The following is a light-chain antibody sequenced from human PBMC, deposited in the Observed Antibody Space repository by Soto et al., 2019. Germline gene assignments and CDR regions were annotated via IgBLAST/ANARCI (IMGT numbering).Light chain of an antibody. CDR2: DAS. Sequence: DIQMTKSHSTLSAAVGDRVTITGRASQSISSWLAWYQQKPGKAPKLLIYDASSLESGVPSRFSGRGSGPEFTLTISSLQPDDFATYYCQQYNSYSRTFGQGTKVEIK. V-gene: IGKV1-5*01. CDR3: QQYNSYSRT. CDR1: QSISSW. J-gene: IGKJ1*01.